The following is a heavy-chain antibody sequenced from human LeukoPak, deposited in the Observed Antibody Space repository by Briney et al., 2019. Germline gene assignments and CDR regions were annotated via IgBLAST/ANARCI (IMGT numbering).Heavy chain of an antibody. D-gene: IGHD3-9*01. CDR2: IHHSGST. J-gene: IGHJ6*02. V-gene: IGHV4-34*01. Sequence: SETLSLIRAVYVGSFRGYYWSGIHQPPGKGLEWIGEIHHSGSTNYNPSLKSRVTISVDTSKNQFSLKLSSVTAADTAVYYCAKGNFDYGALGGYYYGMDVWGQGTTVTVSS. CDR1: VGSFRGYY. CDR3: AKGNFDYGALGGYYYGMDV.